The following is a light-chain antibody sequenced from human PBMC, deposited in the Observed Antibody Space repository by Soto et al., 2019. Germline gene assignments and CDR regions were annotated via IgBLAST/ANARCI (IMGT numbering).Light chain of an antibody. CDR3: MQGTHCAWT. V-gene: IGKV2-30*02. J-gene: IGKJ1*01. Sequence: DVVMTQSPLSLSVTLGQPASISCRSSQSLVHSNGETFLNWFHQRPGQSPRRLIYQVSIRHSGVPDRFSGSGSGTDFTLKISRVDAEDIGVYYCMQGTHCAWTFGQGTKVEIK. CDR2: QVS. CDR1: QSLVHSNGETF.